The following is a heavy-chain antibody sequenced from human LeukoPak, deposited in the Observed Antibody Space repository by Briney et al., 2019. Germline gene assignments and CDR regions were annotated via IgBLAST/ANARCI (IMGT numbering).Heavy chain of an antibody. CDR1: GGSISSYY. CDR2: IYYSGST. V-gene: IGHV4-59*01. Sequence: KPSETLSLTCTVSGGSISSYYWSWIRQPPGKGLEWIGYIYYSGSTNYNPSLKSRVTISVDTSKNQFSLKLSSVTAADTAVYYCAREVAVAGSLVVGVWGQGTTVTVSS. J-gene: IGHJ6*02. CDR3: AREVAVAGSLVVGV. D-gene: IGHD6-19*01.